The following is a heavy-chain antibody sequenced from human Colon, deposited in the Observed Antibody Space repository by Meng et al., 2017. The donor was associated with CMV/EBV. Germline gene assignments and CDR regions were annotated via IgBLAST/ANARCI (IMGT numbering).Heavy chain of an antibody. CDR3: VKGHTMINP. D-gene: IGHD3-16*01. CDR1: GFTFSDYY. Sequence: VQRVTAGGGWVEPGGSLRLSCPASGFTFSDYYMPLIREAPGNGLEWVSYIRPTGRDTKYADSVRGRFTISRDNAKNSLFLQMSSLTAEETAVYYCVKGHTMINPWGQGTLVTVSS. V-gene: IGHV3-11*05. CDR2: IRPTGRDT. J-gene: IGHJ5*02.